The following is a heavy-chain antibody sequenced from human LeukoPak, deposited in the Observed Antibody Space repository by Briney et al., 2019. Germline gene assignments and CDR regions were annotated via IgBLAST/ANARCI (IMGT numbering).Heavy chain of an antibody. D-gene: IGHD2-15*01. Sequence: PGGSLRLSCAVSGFTFSSYEMNWVRQAPGKGLEWVSYISTSGHTTYYPDSVKGRFTISRDNAKNSLFLQMNSLRAEDTAVYYCARAGGGYWFDPWGQGTLVTVSS. CDR2: ISTSGHTT. CDR3: ARAGGGYWFDP. V-gene: IGHV3-48*03. J-gene: IGHJ5*02. CDR1: GFTFSSYE.